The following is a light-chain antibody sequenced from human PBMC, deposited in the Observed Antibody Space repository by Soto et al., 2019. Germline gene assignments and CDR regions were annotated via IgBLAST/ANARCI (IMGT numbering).Light chain of an antibody. CDR1: RNLLHSNGYYY. CDR3: ANGLATPFT. V-gene: IGKV2-28*01. CDR2: LGS. Sequence: EIVLTQSPLSLPVTPGEPASISCRSSRNLLHSNGYYYLHWYLQKPGQASQLLIYLGSNRAFEVPDSFSGSGSGTDFTLTISRVEAEYVGDYFLANGLATPFTFGGATKVQIK. J-gene: IGKJ4*01.